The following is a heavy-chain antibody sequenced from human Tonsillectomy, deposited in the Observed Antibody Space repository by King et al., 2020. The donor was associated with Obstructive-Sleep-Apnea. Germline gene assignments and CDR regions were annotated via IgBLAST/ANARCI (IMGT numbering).Heavy chain of an antibody. D-gene: IGHD3-10*01. CDR1: GGSISSYY. CDR2: IHTSGST. Sequence: VQLQESGPGLMKPSETLSLTCTVSGGSISSYYWSWIRQPAGKGMEWIGRIHTSGSTNYNPSLKSRVTMSIDTSKNQFSLKLSSVTAADTAVYYCASWKVRGVIQEYWGQGTLVTVSS. J-gene: IGHJ4*02. CDR3: ASWKVRGVIQEY. V-gene: IGHV4-4*07.